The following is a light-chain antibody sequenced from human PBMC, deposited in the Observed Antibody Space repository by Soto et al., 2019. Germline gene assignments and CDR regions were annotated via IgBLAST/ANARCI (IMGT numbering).Light chain of an antibody. J-gene: IGLJ2*01. Sequence: QSALTQPASVSGSPGQSITISCTGTSSDVGSYNLVSRYQQHPGKAPKLMIYEGSKRPSGVSNRFSGSKSGNTASLTISGLQAEDEADYYCCSYAGSSTPVFGGGTKVTVL. V-gene: IGLV2-23*01. CDR3: CSYAGSSTPV. CDR1: SSDVGSYNL. CDR2: EGS.